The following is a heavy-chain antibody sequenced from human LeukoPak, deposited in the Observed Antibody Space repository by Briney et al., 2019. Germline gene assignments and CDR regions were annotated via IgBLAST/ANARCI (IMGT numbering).Heavy chain of an antibody. CDR1: GFTFSDSA. Sequence: GGSLRLSCAASGFTFSDSAVHWVRQASGKGLEWIGRIRSKAKSYATAYVESVKGRFTISRDDSKSTAYLQMNSLKTEDTAVYYCASIVGGTSIDYWGQGTLVTVSS. CDR2: IRSKAKSYAT. D-gene: IGHD1-26*01. V-gene: IGHV3-73*01. J-gene: IGHJ4*02. CDR3: ASIVGGTSIDY.